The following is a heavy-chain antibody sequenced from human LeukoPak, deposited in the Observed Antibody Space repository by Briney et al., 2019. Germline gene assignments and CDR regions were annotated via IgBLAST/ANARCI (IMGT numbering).Heavy chain of an antibody. Sequence: GASVKVSCKASGCTFTTYNINWVRQAPGQGLEWMGWISAYNGNTNYAQKLQGRVTMTTDTSTSTAYMELRRLKSDDTAVYYCASLKNYYDSSGYLVTDAFDIWGQGTMVTVSS. CDR2: ISAYNGNT. V-gene: IGHV1-18*01. CDR1: GCTFTTYN. J-gene: IGHJ3*02. D-gene: IGHD3-22*01. CDR3: ASLKNYYDSSGYLVTDAFDI.